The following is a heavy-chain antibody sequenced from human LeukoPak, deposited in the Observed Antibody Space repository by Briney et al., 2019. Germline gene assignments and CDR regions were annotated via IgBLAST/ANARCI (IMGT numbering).Heavy chain of an antibody. V-gene: IGHV1-24*01. J-gene: IGHJ6*02. CDR2: FDPEDGET. Sequence: ASVKVSCQVYGDTLSELSMHWVRQAPGKGLEWMGGFDPEDGETIYAQKFQGRVTMTEDTSTDTAYMELSSLRSEDTAVYYCATDLAPAAIRYYYYYGMDVWGQGTTVTVSS. D-gene: IGHD2-2*01. CDR3: ATDLAPAAIRYYYYYGMDV. CDR1: GDTLSELS.